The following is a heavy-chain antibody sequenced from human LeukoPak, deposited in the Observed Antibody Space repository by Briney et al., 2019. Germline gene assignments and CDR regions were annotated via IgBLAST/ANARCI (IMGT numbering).Heavy chain of an antibody. CDR2: ISYDGSNK. Sequence: GGSLRLSCAASGFTFSSYAMHWVRQAPGKGLEWVAVISYDGSNKYYADSVKGRFTISRDNSKNTLYLQMDSLRAEDTAVYYCARDKVTMVPGEVLDYWGQGTLVTVS. J-gene: IGHJ4*02. D-gene: IGHD3-10*01. V-gene: IGHV3-30-3*01. CDR3: ARDKVTMVPGEVLDY. CDR1: GFTFSSYA.